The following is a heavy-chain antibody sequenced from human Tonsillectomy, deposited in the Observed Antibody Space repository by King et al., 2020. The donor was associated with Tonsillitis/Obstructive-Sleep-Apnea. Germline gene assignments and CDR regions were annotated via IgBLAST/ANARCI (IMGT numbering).Heavy chain of an antibody. CDR3: ACTHSSGGYGHFDD. J-gene: IGHJ4*02. Sequence: QVQLQQWGAGLLKPSETLSLTCAVYGGSFSGYFWSWIRQSSGKGLEWSGEVNHSGSTNYNPSLKSRVTISVDTSKNQFSLKLSSVTAADTAVYYCACTHSSGGYGHFDDWGQGTLVTVSS. D-gene: IGHD6-19*01. V-gene: IGHV4-34*01. CDR1: GGSFSGYF. CDR2: VNHSGST.